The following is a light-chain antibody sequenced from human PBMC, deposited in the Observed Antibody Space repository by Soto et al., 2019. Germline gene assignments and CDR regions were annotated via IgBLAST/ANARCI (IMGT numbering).Light chain of an antibody. CDR2: GAS. CDR3: QQYNDWPPGT. Sequence: EIVMTQSPATLSVSPGERATLSCRASQSVSSNLAWYQQKPGQAPGLLIYGASTRATGIPARFSGSGSGTEFTLTISSLQSEDFAVYYCQQYNDWPPGTFGQGTKVEI. J-gene: IGKJ1*01. V-gene: IGKV3-15*01. CDR1: QSVSSN.